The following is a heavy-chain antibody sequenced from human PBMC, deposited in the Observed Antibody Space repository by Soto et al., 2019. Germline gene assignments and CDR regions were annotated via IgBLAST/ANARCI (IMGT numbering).Heavy chain of an antibody. CDR1: GYTFTRYG. D-gene: IGHD2-21*01. CDR2: IRTSNGNT. V-gene: IGHV1-18*01. Sequence: ASVKVSCKASGYTFTRYGISWVRQAPGQGLEWMGWIRTSNGNTNYAQNLQGRVTMTTDTSTSTAYMELSSLRSEDTAVYYCARDGHGDSAFQHWGQGTLVTVSS. CDR3: ARDGHGDSAFQH. J-gene: IGHJ1*01.